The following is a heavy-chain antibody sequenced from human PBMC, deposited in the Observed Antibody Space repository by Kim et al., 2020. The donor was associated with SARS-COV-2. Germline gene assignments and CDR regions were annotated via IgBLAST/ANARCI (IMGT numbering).Heavy chain of an antibody. CDR2: IWYDGSNK. V-gene: IGHV3-33*06. D-gene: IGHD3-10*01. Sequence: GGSLRLSCAASGFTFSSYGMHWVRQAPGKGLEWVAVIWYDGSNKYYADSVKGRFTISRDNSKNTLYLQMNSLRAEDTAVYYCAKAHGGVLRPPDAFDIWGQGTMVTVSS. CDR3: AKAHGGVLRPPDAFDI. J-gene: IGHJ3*02. CDR1: GFTFSSYG.